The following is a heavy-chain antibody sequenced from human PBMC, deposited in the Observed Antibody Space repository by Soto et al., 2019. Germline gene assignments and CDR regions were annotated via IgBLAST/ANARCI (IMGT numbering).Heavy chain of an antibody. D-gene: IGHD1-26*01. CDR2: IYHSGST. CDR3: ARDPGYSGSYYSTNWFDP. V-gene: IGHV4-38-2*02. CDR1: GYSISSGYY. Sequence: PSETLSLTCAVSGYSISSGYYWGWIRQPPGKGLEWIGSIYHSGSTYYNPSLKSRVTISVDTSKNQFSLKLSSVTAADTAVYYCARDPGYSGSYYSTNWFDPWGQGTLVTV. J-gene: IGHJ5*02.